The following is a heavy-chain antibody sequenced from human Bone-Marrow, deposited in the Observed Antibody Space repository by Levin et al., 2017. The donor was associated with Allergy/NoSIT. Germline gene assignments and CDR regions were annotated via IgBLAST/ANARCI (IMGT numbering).Heavy chain of an antibody. D-gene: IGHD5-18*01. Sequence: GESLKISCAASGFTFSDYYMSWIRQAPGKGLEWVSYISNSGTTIYYADSVKGRFTISRDNAKNSLYLQMNSLRAEDTAVYYCARDQFGYSYGYSDPLLAYWGQGTLVTVSS. CDR2: ISNSGTTI. J-gene: IGHJ4*02. V-gene: IGHV3-11*01. CDR1: GFTFSDYY. CDR3: ARDQFGYSYGYSDPLLAY.